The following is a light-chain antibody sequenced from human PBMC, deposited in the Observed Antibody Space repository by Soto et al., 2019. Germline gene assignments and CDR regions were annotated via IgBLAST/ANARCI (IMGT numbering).Light chain of an antibody. CDR3: MQALQTPLT. Sequence: DIVMTQSPLSLPVTPGEPASISCRSSQSLYSNGNNYLDWFLQKPGQSPQVLIYLGSHRASGVPDTFSRSGLCTDFTLNISTVEAEDVGIYYCMQALQTPLTFGGGTKVEI. CDR2: LGS. J-gene: IGKJ4*01. V-gene: IGKV2-28*01. CDR1: QSLYSNGNNY.